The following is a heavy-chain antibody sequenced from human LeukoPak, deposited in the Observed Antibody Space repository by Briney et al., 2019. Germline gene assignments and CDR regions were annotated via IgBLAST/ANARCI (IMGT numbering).Heavy chain of an antibody. CDR3: ATGERMVRGDGVDY. CDR2: IYSGGST. V-gene: IGHV3-66*01. D-gene: IGHD3-10*01. Sequence: GGSLRLSCAASGFTVRNNYMSWVRQAPGKGLEWVSVIYSGGSTYYADSVKGRFTISRDNSKNTLYLQMNSLRAEDTAVYFCATGERMVRGDGVDYWGQGTLVTVSA. CDR1: GFTVRNNY. J-gene: IGHJ4*02.